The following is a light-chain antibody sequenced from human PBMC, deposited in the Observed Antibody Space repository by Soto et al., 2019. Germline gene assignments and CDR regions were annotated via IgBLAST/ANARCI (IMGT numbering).Light chain of an antibody. CDR1: HLDSRQY. J-gene: IGKJ1*01. CDR2: GVS. Sequence: PGERATLSCRASHLDSRQYLSWYQQRPDHPPRLPIYGVSMRADGIPDRFSGSGSGSEFTLTINRLEPEDFAVYYCQDFDSPQWTFGQGTKVEN. V-gene: IGKV3-20*01. CDR3: QDFDSPQWT.